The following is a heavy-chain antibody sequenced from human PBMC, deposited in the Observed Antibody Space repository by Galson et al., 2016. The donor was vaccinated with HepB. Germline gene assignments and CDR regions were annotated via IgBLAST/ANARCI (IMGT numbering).Heavy chain of an antibody. CDR3: AQSSYDYVGGSYRFDS. V-gene: IGHV3-23*01. J-gene: IGHJ4*02. Sequence: SLRLSCAASGFTFSDYAMSWVRQAPGKGLEWVSGISGNGGRTYYADSVEGRFTISRDNSKNTLYLQMNSLRAEDTAIYYCAQSSYDYVGGSYRFDSWGQGTLVTVSS. CDR1: GFTFSDYA. D-gene: IGHD3-16*02. CDR2: ISGNGGRT.